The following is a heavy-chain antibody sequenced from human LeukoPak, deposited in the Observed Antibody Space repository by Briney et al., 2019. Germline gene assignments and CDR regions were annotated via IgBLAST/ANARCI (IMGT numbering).Heavy chain of an antibody. CDR1: GFTFDDYA. D-gene: IGHD2-2*01. CDR2: ISWNSGSI. CDR3: ATGSIPAASYYYYGMDV. V-gene: IGHV3-9*01. Sequence: GGSLRLSCAASGFTFDDYAMHWVRHAPGKGLEWVSGISWNSGSIGYADSVKGRFTISRDNAKNSLYLQMNSLRAEDTALYYCATGSIPAASYYYYGMDVWGQGTTVTVSS. J-gene: IGHJ6*02.